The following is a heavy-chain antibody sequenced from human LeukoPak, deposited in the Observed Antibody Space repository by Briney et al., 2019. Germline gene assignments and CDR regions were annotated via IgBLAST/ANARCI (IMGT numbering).Heavy chain of an antibody. CDR2: IYYTGRT. J-gene: IGHJ5*02. CDR3: ARPQGKATIPHWFDP. Sequence: SETLSLTCSVSGGSTQSTIYYWGWIRQAPGKGLEWIGSIYYTGRTYYNSSLKSRITISVDTSKRQASLRLTSVTAADTAVYYCARPQGKATIPHWFDPWGRGIQVTVSS. CDR1: GGSTQSTIYY. V-gene: IGHV4-39*01. D-gene: IGHD5-24*01.